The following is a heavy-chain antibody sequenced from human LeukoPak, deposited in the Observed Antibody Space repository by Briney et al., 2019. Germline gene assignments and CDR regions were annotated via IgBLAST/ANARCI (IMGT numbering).Heavy chain of an antibody. CDR2: IYYSGST. CDR1: GGSISRGGYY. V-gene: IGHV4-31*03. J-gene: IGHJ3*02. D-gene: IGHD4-23*01. Sequence: SETLSLTCTVSGGSISRGGYYWSWIRQHPGKGLEWIGYIYYSGSTYYNPSLKSRVTISVDTSKNQFSLKLSSVTAADTAVYYCARDRRLQGGKGPNDAFDIWGQGTMVTVSS. CDR3: ARDRRLQGGKGPNDAFDI.